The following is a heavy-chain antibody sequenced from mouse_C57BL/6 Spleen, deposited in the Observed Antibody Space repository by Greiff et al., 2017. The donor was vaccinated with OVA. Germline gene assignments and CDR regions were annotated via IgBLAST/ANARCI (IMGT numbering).Heavy chain of an antibody. CDR3: TGYNYAMDY. J-gene: IGHJ4*01. V-gene: IGHV14-4*01. D-gene: IGHD2-14*01. CDR1: GFNIKDDY. Sequence: EVQGVESGAELVRPGASVKLSCTASGFNIKDDYMHWVKQRPEQGLEWIGWIDPENGDTEYASKFQGKATITADTSSNTAYLQRSSLTSEDTAVYYCTGYNYAMDYWGQGTSVTVSS. CDR2: IDPENGDT.